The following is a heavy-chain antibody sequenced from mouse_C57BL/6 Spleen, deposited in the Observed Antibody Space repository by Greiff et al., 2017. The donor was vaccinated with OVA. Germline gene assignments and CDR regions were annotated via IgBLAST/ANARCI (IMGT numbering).Heavy chain of an antibody. Sequence: QVQLKQPGAELVKPGASVKLSCKASGYTFTSYWMHWVKQRPGQGLEWIGMIHPNSGSTNYNEKFKSKATLTVDKSSSTAYMQLSSLTSEDSAVYYCARVDYGSRYYAMDYWGQGTSVTVSS. J-gene: IGHJ4*01. CDR2: IHPNSGST. CDR1: GYTFTSYW. V-gene: IGHV1-64*01. D-gene: IGHD1-1*01. CDR3: ARVDYGSRYYAMDY.